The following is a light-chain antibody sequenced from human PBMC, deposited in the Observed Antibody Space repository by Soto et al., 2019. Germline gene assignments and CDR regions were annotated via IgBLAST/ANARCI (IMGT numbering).Light chain of an antibody. J-gene: IGLJ2*01. V-gene: IGLV2-14*01. CDR3: SSYTSSSTVV. Sequence: QSALTQPASVSGSPGQSITISCTGTSSDVGGYNFVSWYQQHPGKAPKLIIYDVSNRPSGVSYCFSGSKSGNTASLTISGLQAEDEADYYCSSYTSSSTVVFGGGTKLTVL. CDR1: SSDVGGYNF. CDR2: DVS.